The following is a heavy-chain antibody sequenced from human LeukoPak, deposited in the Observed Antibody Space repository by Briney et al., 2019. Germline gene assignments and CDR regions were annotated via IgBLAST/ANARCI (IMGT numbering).Heavy chain of an antibody. CDR1: GFTFSSYG. V-gene: IGHV3-30*02. Sequence: GGSLRLSCAASGFTFSSYGIHWVRQAPGKGLEWVAFIRYDGSNKYYADSVKGRFTISRDNSKNTLYLQMNSLRAEDTAVYYCAKDEYYYGSGSYLDVWGKGTTVTISS. D-gene: IGHD3-10*01. CDR3: AKDEYYYGSGSYLDV. CDR2: IRYDGSNK. J-gene: IGHJ6*04.